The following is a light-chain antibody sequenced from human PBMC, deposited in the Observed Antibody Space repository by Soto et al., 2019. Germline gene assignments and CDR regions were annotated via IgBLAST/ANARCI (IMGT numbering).Light chain of an antibody. CDR1: QSVSNY. CDR2: DAS. CDR3: QQRSNWPLLT. V-gene: IGKV3-11*01. Sequence: EIVLTQSPATLSLSPGERATLSCRASQSVSNYLAWYQQKPGQAPRLLIYDASNRATGIPARFRGSGSGTDFTLTRSRLEPEDFAVYYWQQRSNWPLLTFGGGTKVQIK. J-gene: IGKJ4*01.